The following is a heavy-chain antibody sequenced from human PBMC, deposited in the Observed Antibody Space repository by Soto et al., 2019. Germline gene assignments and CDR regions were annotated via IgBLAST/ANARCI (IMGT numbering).Heavy chain of an antibody. CDR2: LYYSGST. Sequence: SETLSVTCTFSGGSITSGGYYWSWIRQHPGKGLEWLGYLYYSGSTYYNPSLKSRVTISVDTSKNQFSLKLSSVTAADTAVYYCARLDSSGYSYGYYFDDWGHGTMVTVSS. V-gene: IGHV4-31*03. CDR1: GGSITSGGYY. J-gene: IGHJ4*01. CDR3: ARLDSSGYSYGYYFDD. D-gene: IGHD3-22*01.